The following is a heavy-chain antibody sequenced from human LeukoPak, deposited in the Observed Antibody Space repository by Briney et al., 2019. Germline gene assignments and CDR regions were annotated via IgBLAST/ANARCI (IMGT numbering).Heavy chain of an antibody. CDR3: ARDGGYFDN. V-gene: IGHV1-18*04. CDR1: GYTFTSYG. CDR2: ISAYNDNI. D-gene: IGHD3-16*01. Sequence: GASVKVSCKASGYTFTSYGISWVRQAPGQGPEWMGWISAYNDNINYAQNLQGRVIMTTDTFTSTAYMELRSLRSDDTAVYYCARDGGYFDNWGQGTLVTVSS. J-gene: IGHJ4*02.